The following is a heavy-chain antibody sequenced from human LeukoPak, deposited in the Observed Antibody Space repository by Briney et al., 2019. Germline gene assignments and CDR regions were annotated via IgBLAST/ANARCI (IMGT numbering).Heavy chain of an antibody. V-gene: IGHV4-59*01. Sequence: SETLSLTCTVSGGSISSYYWSWIRQPPGKGLEWIGYICDSGSTNYNPSLKSRVTISVDTSKNQFSLKLSSVTAADTAVYYCARLYYYDSSGADDAFDIWGQGTMVTVSS. CDR2: ICDSGST. CDR3: ARLYYYDSSGADDAFDI. CDR1: GGSISSYY. D-gene: IGHD3-22*01. J-gene: IGHJ3*02.